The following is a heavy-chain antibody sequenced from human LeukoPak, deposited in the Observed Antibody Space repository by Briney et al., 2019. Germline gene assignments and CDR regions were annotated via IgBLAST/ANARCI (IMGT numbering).Heavy chain of an antibody. CDR1: GFTFSSYD. V-gene: IGHV3-13*01. CDR3: ARGYSSSRADDYYFDY. Sequence: PGGSLRLSCAASGFTFSSYDMHWVRQATGKGLEWVSAIGTAGDTYYPGSVKGRFTISRENAKNSLYLQMNSLRAGDTAVYYCARGYSSSRADDYYFDYWGQGSLVTVSS. CDR2: IGTAGDT. D-gene: IGHD6-13*01. J-gene: IGHJ4*02.